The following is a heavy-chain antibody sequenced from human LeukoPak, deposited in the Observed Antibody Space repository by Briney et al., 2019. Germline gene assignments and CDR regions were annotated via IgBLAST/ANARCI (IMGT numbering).Heavy chain of an antibody. V-gene: IGHV3-11*01. J-gene: IGHJ4*02. CDR3: ARALRSSSWYFDY. Sequence: GGSLRLSCAASEFTFSDYYMSWIRQAPGKGLEWVSYISGGGDTIHYTDSVKGRFTISRDNAKNSLYLQMNSLRAQDTAVYYCARALRSSSWYFDYWGQGTLVTVSS. D-gene: IGHD6-13*01. CDR1: EFTFSDYY. CDR2: ISGGGDTI.